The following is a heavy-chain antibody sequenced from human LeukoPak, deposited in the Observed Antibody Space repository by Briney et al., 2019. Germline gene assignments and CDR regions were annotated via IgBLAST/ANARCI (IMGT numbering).Heavy chain of an antibody. CDR1: GGSLSTYY. Sequence: SETLSLTCTVSGGSLSTYYWSWIRQPPGKGLEWIWHSYYSGSTNYNPSLKSRVTISVDPSKNQVSLKLSSVTAADTAVYYCARQPPSTAGAFDIWGQGTMVTVSS. CDR3: ARQPPSTAGAFDI. D-gene: IGHD2-2*01. CDR2: SYYSGST. J-gene: IGHJ3*02. V-gene: IGHV4-59*08.